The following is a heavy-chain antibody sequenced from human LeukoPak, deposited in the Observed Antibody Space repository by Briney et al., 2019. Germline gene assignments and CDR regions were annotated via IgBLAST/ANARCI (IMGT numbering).Heavy chain of an antibody. CDR3: ARRIAVAGTLWFDP. D-gene: IGHD6-19*01. CDR1: GYTFTSYY. CDR2: INPSGGST. J-gene: IGHJ5*02. V-gene: IGHV1-46*01. Sequence: ASVKVSCKASGYTFTSYYIYWVRQAPGQGREWMGVINPSGGSTNYAQKFQGRVTMTRDTSTSTAYMELSSLRSEDTAVYYRARRIAVAGTLWFDPWGQGTLVTVSS.